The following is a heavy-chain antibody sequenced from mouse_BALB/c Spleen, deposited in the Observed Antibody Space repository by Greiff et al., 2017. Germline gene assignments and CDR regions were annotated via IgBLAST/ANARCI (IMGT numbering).Heavy chain of an antibody. Sequence: EVKLEESGGGLVQPGGSRKLSCAASGFTFSSFGMHWVRQAPEKGLEWVAYISSGSSTIYYADTVKGRFTISRDNPKNTLFLQMTSLRSEDTAMYYCARNYRSYYAMDYWGQGTSVTVSS. CDR1: GFTFSSFG. CDR3: ARNYRSYYAMDY. V-gene: IGHV5-17*02. J-gene: IGHJ4*01. CDR2: ISSGSSTI. D-gene: IGHD2-14*01.